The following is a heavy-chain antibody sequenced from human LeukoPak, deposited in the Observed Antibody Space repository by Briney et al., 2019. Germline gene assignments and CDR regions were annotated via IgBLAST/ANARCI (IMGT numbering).Heavy chain of an antibody. V-gene: IGHV3-23*01. J-gene: IGHJ6*02. CDR1: GFTFSSYA. CDR3: AKVGSSWTGYYYGMDV. CDR2: IRGSGGST. Sequence: GSLRLSCASSGFTFSSYAMSWVRQAPGKGLEWVSAIRGSGGSTYYADSVKGRFTISRDNSKNTLYLQMNSLRAEDTAVYYCAKVGSSWTGYYYGMDVWGQGTTVTVSS. D-gene: IGHD6-13*01.